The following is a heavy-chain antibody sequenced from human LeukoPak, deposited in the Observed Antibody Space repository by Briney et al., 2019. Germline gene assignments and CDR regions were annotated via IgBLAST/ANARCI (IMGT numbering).Heavy chain of an antibody. CDR2: IKEDGTDK. V-gene: IGHV3-7*01. Sequence: GGSLRLSCAASGFTFRNVWMSWVRQAPGKGLGWVANIKEDGTDKYYMDSVKGRFTISRDNAKNSLYLHMNSLTAEDTAVYFCATDRGWLAHDYWGQGVLVTVSS. D-gene: IGHD5-24*01. CDR3: ATDRGWLAHDY. J-gene: IGHJ4*02. CDR1: GFTFRNVW.